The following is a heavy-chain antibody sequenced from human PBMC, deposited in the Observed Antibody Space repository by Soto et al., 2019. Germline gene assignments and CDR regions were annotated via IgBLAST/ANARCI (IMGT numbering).Heavy chain of an antibody. CDR2: INDRVNI. CDR1: GGSFSGYQ. V-gene: IGHV4-34*01. D-gene: IGHD3-10*01. CDR3: ARGLILWFGELSRRGGYYYYMDV. J-gene: IGHJ6*03. Sequence: QVQLQQWGAGLLKPSETLSLTCAVYGGSFSGYQWTWIRQTPGKGLEWIGEINDRVNINYNPSLKSRVTSLVDTAKKPISLKLSSVTAADTAVYYCARGLILWFGELSRRGGYYYYMDVWGKGTTVTVSS.